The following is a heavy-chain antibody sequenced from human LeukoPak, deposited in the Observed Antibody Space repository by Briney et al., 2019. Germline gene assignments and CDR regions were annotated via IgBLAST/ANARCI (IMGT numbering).Heavy chain of an antibody. D-gene: IGHD4-17*01. CDR1: GYTFTGYY. Sequence: ASVKVSCKASGYTFTGYYMHWVRQAPGQGLEWMGWINPNSGGTNYAQKFQGRVTMTRDTSISTAYMELSRLRSDDTAVYYCARVIYGDYIYLDYWGQGTLVTVSS. CDR2: INPNSGGT. CDR3: ARVIYGDYIYLDY. V-gene: IGHV1-2*02. J-gene: IGHJ4*02.